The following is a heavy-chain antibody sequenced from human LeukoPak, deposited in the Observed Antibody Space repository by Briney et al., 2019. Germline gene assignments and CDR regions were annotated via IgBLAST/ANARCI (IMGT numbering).Heavy chain of an antibody. CDR2: ISSSSNYI. Sequence: GGSLRPSCAASGFTFSSYSMSWVRQAPGKGLEWVSSISSSSNYIYYADSLKGRFTISRDNAKNSLYLQMNSLRAEDTAVYYCARDQGGTIGLYHYYYMDVWGKGTTVTVSS. V-gene: IGHV3-21*01. CDR1: GFTFSSYS. J-gene: IGHJ6*03. CDR3: ARDQGGTIGLYHYYYMDV. D-gene: IGHD1-7*01.